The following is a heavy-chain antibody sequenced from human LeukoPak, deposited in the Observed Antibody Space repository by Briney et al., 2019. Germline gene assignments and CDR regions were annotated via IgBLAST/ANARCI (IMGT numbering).Heavy chain of an antibody. Sequence: GASVKVSCKASGYSFTDKYMHWVRQAPGQGLEWMGIINPSGGSTSYAQKFQGRVTMTRDMSTSTVYMELSSLRSEDTAVYYCARDLPPGSALGPGDYWGQGTLVTVSS. CDR1: GYSFTDKY. CDR3: ARDLPPGSALGPGDY. CDR2: INPSGGST. V-gene: IGHV1-46*01. J-gene: IGHJ4*02. D-gene: IGHD3-10*01.